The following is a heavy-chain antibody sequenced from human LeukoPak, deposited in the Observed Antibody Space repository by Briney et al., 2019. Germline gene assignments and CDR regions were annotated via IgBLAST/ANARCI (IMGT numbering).Heavy chain of an antibody. CDR2: ISSSGSTI. J-gene: IGHJ4*02. CDR1: GFTFSDYY. Sequence: GGSLRLSCAASGFTFSDYYMSWIRQAPGKGLEWVSYISSSGSTIYYADSVKGRFTISRDNSKNTLYLQMNSLRAEDTAVYYCARARLRFLEWLSKGGQGTLVTVSS. V-gene: IGHV3-11*04. CDR3: ARARLRFLEWLSK. D-gene: IGHD3-3*01.